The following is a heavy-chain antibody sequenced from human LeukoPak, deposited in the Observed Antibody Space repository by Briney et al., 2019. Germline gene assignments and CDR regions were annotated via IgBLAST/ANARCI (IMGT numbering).Heavy chain of an antibody. V-gene: IGHV3-48*04. D-gene: IGHD2-15*01. J-gene: IGHJ4*02. CDR1: GLTFRSHS. CDR2: IHSGDSTT. CDR3: VRDNPRCCGVVPANIDDY. Sequence: PGGSLRLSCAASGLTFRSHSMNWVRQAPGKGLEWISYIHSGDSTTYYADSVKGRFTISRDNAKNSLYLQMHSLRAEDTAVYYCVRDNPRCCGVVPANIDDYWGQGTLVTVSS.